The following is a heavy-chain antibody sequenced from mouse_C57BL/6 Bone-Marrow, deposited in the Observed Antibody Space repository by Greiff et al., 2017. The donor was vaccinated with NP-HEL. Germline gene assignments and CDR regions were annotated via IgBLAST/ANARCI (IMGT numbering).Heavy chain of an antibody. V-gene: IGHV3-6*01. CDR1: GYSITSGYY. D-gene: IGHD1-1*01. Sequence: EVKLQESGPGLVKPSQSLSLTCSVTGYSITSGYYWNWIRQFPGNKLEWMGYISYDGSNNYNPSLKNRISITRDTFKNQFFLKLNSVTTEDTATYYCARKDYGSSYGFAYWGQGTLVTVSA. J-gene: IGHJ3*01. CDR2: ISYDGSN. CDR3: ARKDYGSSYGFAY.